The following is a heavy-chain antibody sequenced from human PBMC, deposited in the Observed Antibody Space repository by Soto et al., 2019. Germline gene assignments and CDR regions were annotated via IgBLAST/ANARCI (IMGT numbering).Heavy chain of an antibody. CDR1: GYTFTGCD. Sequence: QVQLVQSGAEVKKPGASVQVSCKASGYTFTGCDMHWVRQAPGQGLQWMGWINPNSGCTNYAQEFQGWVTMTRDTSIRTAYAELSRLRSDELALYYCAGEIAAAAARGMDVSGQGTTVTVSS. V-gene: IGHV1-2*04. CDR3: AGEIAAAAARGMDV. D-gene: IGHD6-13*01. CDR2: INPNSGCT. J-gene: IGHJ6*02.